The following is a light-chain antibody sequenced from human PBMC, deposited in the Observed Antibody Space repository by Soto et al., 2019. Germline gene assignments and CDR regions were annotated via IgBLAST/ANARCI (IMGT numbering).Light chain of an antibody. Sequence: DIQMTQSPSSLSASVGDRVTIACRASQNIFTYLSWYQQKQGKAPKLLIYAASSLQSGVPSRFSGTGSGTNFTLTISSLQPEDFATYSCQQTLSLPWAFGPGTRVGVK. CDR1: QNIFTY. J-gene: IGKJ1*01. V-gene: IGKV1-39*01. CDR3: QQTLSLPWA. CDR2: AAS.